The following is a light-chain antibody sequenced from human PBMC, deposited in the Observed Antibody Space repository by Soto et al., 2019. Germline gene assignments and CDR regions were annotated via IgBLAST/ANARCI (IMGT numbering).Light chain of an antibody. CDR1: QSVSSW. J-gene: IGKJ2*01. CDR2: KAS. Sequence: DIQMTQSPSTLSAFVGVRVTITCRASQSVSSWLAWYQLKPGKAPKLLIYKASTLESGVPSRFSGSGSGTEFTLTISSLQPDDFATYYCQQYTTYSPVTFGQGTKLEI. V-gene: IGKV1-5*03. CDR3: QQYTTYSPVT.